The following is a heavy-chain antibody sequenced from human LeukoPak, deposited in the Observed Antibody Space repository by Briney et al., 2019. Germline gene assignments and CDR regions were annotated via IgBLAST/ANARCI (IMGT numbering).Heavy chain of an antibody. CDR2: ISGSGGST. V-gene: IGHV3-23*01. Sequence: PGGSLRLSCAASGFTFSSYAMSWVRQAPGKGLEWVSAISGSGGSTYYADSVKGRFTISRDNSKNTLYLQMNSLRAEDTAVYYCAKDGVLLWFGELLYLDYWGQGTLVTVSS. CDR1: GFTFSSYA. CDR3: AKDGVLLWFGELLYLDY. D-gene: IGHD3-10*01. J-gene: IGHJ4*02.